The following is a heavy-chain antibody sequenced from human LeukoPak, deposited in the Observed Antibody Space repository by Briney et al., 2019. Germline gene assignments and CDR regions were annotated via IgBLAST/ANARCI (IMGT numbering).Heavy chain of an antibody. CDR3: ARQVNDFGDRYGMDV. CDR2: IYPGDSDT. CDR1: GYSFTSYW. J-gene: IGHJ6*02. V-gene: IGHV5-51*01. D-gene: IGHD3-3*01. Sequence: GESLKISCKGSGYSFTSYWIGWVRQMPGKGLEWMGIIYPGDSDTRYSPSFQGQVTISADKSISTAYLQWSSLKASDTAMYYCARQVNDFGDRYGMDVWGQGTTVTVSS.